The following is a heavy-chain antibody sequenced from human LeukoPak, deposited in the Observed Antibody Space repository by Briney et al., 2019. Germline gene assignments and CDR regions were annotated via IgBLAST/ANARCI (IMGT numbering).Heavy chain of an antibody. D-gene: IGHD4-17*01. J-gene: IGHJ3*02. CDR3: AKNLYGDSPDDAFDI. V-gene: IGHV3-23*01. CDR1: GFTFSSYA. Sequence: GGSLRLSCAASGFTFSSYAMSWVRQAPGKGLEWVSVISGSGGRTNYADAVKGRFTISRDNSKNTLYLQMNSLRAEDTAVYYCAKNLYGDSPDDAFDIWGQGTMVTVSS. CDR2: ISGSGGRT.